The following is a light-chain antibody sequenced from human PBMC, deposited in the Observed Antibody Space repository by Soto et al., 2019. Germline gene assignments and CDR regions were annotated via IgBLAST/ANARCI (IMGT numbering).Light chain of an antibody. V-gene: IGKV3-20*01. CDR1: QSFTTSQ. Sequence: EIVLTQSPGTLSLSPGERATLFCRASQSFTTSQLAWYQQRPGQAPRVLIFGASRRATGIPDRFSGSGSGTDFTLTISRLELEDSAVYYCLRYASSPRTFGQGTTVEIK. J-gene: IGKJ1*01. CDR3: LRYASSPRT. CDR2: GAS.